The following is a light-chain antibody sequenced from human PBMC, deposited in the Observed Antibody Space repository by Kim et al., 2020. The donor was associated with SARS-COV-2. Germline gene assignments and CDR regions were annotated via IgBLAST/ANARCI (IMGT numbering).Light chain of an antibody. CDR3: HQRNSWPLT. Sequence: LSPGERAALPCRASQSIRTNVAWYQQRPGQTPRLLIDAASNRATGIPARFSGSGSGTDFTLTISSLEPEDFAIYYCHQRNSWPLTFGPGTKVDIK. V-gene: IGKV3-11*01. CDR1: QSIRTN. CDR2: AAS. J-gene: IGKJ3*01.